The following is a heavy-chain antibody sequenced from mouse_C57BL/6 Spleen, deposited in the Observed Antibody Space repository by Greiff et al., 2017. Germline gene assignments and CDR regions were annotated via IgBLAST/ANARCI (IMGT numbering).Heavy chain of an antibody. CDR3: TREAPFMDY. CDR2: ISSGGDYI. V-gene: IGHV5-9-1*02. J-gene: IGHJ4*01. CDR1: GFTFSSYA. Sequence: EVKLMESGEGLVKPGGSLKLSCAASGFTFSSYAMSWVRQTPEKRLGWVSYISSGGDYIYYADTVKGRFTISRDNARNTLYLQMSSLKSEDTAMYYCTREAPFMDYWGQGTSVTVSS.